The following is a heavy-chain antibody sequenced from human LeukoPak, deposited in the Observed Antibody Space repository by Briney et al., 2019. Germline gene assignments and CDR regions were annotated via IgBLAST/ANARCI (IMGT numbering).Heavy chain of an antibody. D-gene: IGHD2-15*01. CDR3: ASGRHCSGGSCYSFDY. Sequence: GGSLRLSCAASGFTCYDYGMSWLRQAPGKGLEWVSGFNWSGGSTGYADSVKGRFTISRDNAKNSLYLQMNSLRAEDTALYYCASGRHCSGGSCYSFDYWGQGTLVTVSS. J-gene: IGHJ4*02. CDR1: GFTCYDYG. V-gene: IGHV3-20*04. CDR2: FNWSGGST.